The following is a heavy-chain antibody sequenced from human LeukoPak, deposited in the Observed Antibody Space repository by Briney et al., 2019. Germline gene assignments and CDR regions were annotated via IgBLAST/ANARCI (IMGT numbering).Heavy chain of an antibody. CDR1: GGTFSSYA. Sequence: ASVKVSCKASGGTFSSYAISWVRQAPGQGLEWMGRTIPILGIANYAQKFQGRVTITADKSTSTAYMELSSLRSEDTAVYYCASSAVTTLDYWGQGTLVTVSS. CDR3: ASSAVTTLDY. V-gene: IGHV1-69*04. J-gene: IGHJ4*02. D-gene: IGHD4-17*01. CDR2: TIPILGIA.